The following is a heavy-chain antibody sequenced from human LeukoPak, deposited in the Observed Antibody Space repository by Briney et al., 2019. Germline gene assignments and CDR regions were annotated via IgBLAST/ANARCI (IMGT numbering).Heavy chain of an antibody. D-gene: IGHD6-6*01. V-gene: IGHV1-69*05. CDR2: IIPIFGTA. Sequence: ASVKVSCKASGGTFSSYAISWVRQAPGQGLEWMGGIIPIFGTANYAQKFQGRVTITTDESTSTAYMELSSLRSEDTAVYYCAGAGIAARPPRDYYYYYYIDVWGKGTTVTVSS. CDR3: AGAGIAARPPRDYYYYYYIDV. J-gene: IGHJ6*03. CDR1: GGTFSSYA.